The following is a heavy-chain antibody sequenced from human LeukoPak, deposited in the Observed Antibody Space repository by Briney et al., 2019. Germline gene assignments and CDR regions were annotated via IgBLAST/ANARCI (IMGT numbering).Heavy chain of an antibody. J-gene: IGHJ4*02. D-gene: IGHD3-10*01. CDR3: ASGRWFGELLDY. V-gene: IGHV4-59*01. CDR1: GGSISSYY. CDR2: IYYSGST. Sequence: SETLSLTCTVSGGSISSYYWSWIRQPPGEGLEWIGYIYYSGSTNYNPSLKSRVTISVDTSKNQFSLKLSSVTAADTAVYYCASGRWFGELLDYWGQGTLVTVSS.